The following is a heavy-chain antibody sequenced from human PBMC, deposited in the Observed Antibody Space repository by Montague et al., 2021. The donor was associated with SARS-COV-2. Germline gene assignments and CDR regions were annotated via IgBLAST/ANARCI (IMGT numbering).Heavy chain of an antibody. CDR1: GGSFSNYY. D-gene: IGHD3-16*01. CDR2: VNQSGTT. CDR3: ARERQNPGGAPAFDI. J-gene: IGHJ3*02. V-gene: IGHV4-34*01. Sequence: SETLSLTCAISGGSFSNYYWSWIRQPPGKGLEWIGEVNQSGTTIYNPSVKSGVTISEDTSKNQFYLRLNSVTAADTAVYYCARERQNPGGAPAFDIWGQGTMVTVSS.